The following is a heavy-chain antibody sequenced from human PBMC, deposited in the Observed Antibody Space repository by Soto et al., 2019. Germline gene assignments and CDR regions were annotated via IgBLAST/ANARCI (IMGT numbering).Heavy chain of an antibody. CDR2: IKSKTDGGTT. V-gene: IGHV3-15*01. D-gene: IGHD3-10*01. J-gene: IGHJ6*02. CDR3: TTDTRLCLGPLLPSVYYYGMDV. Sequence: PGGSLRLSCAASGFTFSNAWMSWVRQAPGKGLEWVGRIKSKTDGGTTDYAAPVKGRFTISRDDSKNTLYLQMNSLKTEDTAVYYCTTDTRLCLGPLLPSVYYYGMDVWGQGTTVTVSS. CDR1: GFTFSNAW.